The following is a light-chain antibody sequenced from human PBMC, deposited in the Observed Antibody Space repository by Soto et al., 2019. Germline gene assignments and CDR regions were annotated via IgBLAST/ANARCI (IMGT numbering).Light chain of an antibody. Sequence: DIQMTQSPSTLSASVGDRVTITCRASQSISSWLAWYQQKPGKAPKLLIYDAFSLESGVPSRFSGSGPGTEFTLTISSLQPDDFATYYCQQYNSYRTFGQGTKVDIK. CDR3: QQYNSYRT. CDR1: QSISSW. V-gene: IGKV1-5*01. J-gene: IGKJ1*01. CDR2: DAF.